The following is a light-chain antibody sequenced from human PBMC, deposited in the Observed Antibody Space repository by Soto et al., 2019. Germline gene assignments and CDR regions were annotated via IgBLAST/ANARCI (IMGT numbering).Light chain of an antibody. CDR3: QQYPRT. J-gene: IGKJ2*01. Sequence: EIVLTQSPGTLSLSPGERATLSCRASQSVSSSSLAWYQQKPGQAPRLLIYGASSRATGIPDRFSGSGSGTDFTLTISRLDPEDFAVYYCQQYPRTFGQRTKLEIK. V-gene: IGKV3-20*01. CDR1: QSVSSSS. CDR2: GAS.